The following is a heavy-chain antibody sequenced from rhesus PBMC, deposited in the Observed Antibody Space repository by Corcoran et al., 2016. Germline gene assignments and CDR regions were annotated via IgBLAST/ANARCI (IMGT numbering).Heavy chain of an antibody. J-gene: IGHJ6*01. D-gene: IGHD4-23*01. CDR1: GGSISRHY. CDR3: ARRPRIQYGLDS. CDR2: IYGSGGRT. V-gene: IGHV4-160*01. Sequence: QVQLQESGPGLVKPSETLSLTCAVSGGSISRHYCSWIRQPPGKGLEWIGRIYGSGGRTDYHPSLKSRGTISTDTSKNQFSLRLSSVTAADTAVYYCARRPRIQYGLDSWGQGVVVTVSS.